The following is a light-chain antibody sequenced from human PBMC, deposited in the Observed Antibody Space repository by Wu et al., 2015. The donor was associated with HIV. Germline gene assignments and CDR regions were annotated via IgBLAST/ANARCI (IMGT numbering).Light chain of an antibody. V-gene: IGKV1-8*01. J-gene: IGKJ4*01. CDR2: GVS. CDR1: QRIDSY. Sequence: AIRITQSPSSLSASTGDRVTITCRASQRIDSYLAWYQQKTGKAPKLLIYGVSTLQSGVPSRFSGSGFGTDFTLTINGLQSEDFATYYCQQYYDFLPLTFGGGTKAEIK. CDR3: QQYYDFLPLT.